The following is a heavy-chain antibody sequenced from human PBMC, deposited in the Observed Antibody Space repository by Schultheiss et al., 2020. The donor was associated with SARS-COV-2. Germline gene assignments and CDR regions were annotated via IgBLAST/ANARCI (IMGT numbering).Heavy chain of an antibody. J-gene: IGHJ4*02. CDR3: ARDPVRTANY. D-gene: IGHD2-21*02. Sequence: GESLKISCAASGFTYSTYTMNWVRQAPGKGLEWVSHINGDGSATNYADSVKGRFTISRDNAKNTLFLQMHSLRAEDTALYYCARDPVRTANYWGQGTLVTVSS. CDR2: INGDGSAT. CDR1: GFTYSTYT. V-gene: IGHV3-74*01.